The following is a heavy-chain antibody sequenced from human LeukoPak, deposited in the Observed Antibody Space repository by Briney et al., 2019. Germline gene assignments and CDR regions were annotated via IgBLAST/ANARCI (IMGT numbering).Heavy chain of an antibody. D-gene: IGHD1-14*01. CDR3: ARRTPTTPFDP. Sequence: SVKVSCKASGGTFSSYAISRVRQAPGQGLEWMGRIIPILGIANYAQKFQGRVTITADKSTSTAYMELSSLRSEDTTVYYCARRTPTTPFDPWGQGTLVTVSS. CDR1: GGTFSSYA. CDR2: IIPILGIA. J-gene: IGHJ5*02. V-gene: IGHV1-69*04.